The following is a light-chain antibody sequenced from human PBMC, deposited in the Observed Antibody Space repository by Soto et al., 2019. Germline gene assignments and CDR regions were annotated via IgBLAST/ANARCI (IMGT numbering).Light chain of an antibody. J-gene: IGLJ2*01. Sequence: QSVLTQPRSVSGSPGQSVTISCTGTNSDVGGYNYVSWYQQHPGKAPKLMIYDVSERPSGVPDRFSGSKSGNTASLTISGLQAEDEADYHCCSYAGSYTVVFGGGTKLTVL. CDR2: DVS. CDR1: NSDVGGYNY. V-gene: IGLV2-11*01. CDR3: CSYAGSYTVV.